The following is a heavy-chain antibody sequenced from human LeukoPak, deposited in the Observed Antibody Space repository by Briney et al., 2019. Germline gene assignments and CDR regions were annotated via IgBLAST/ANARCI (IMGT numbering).Heavy chain of an antibody. Sequence: PGGSLRLSCAASGFTVSSNHMSWVRQAPGKGLEWASVIFSGGSTHYAESVKGRFTISRDNSKNMVYLQMNSLRAEDTALYYCARRGAVPYFDSWGQGTLATVSS. CDR2: IFSGGST. D-gene: IGHD2-2*01. CDR3: ARRGAVPYFDS. CDR1: GFTVSSNH. J-gene: IGHJ4*02. V-gene: IGHV3-66*01.